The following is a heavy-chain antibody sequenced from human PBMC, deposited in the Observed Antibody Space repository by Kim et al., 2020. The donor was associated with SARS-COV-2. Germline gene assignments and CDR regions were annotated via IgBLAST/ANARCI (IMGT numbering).Heavy chain of an antibody. D-gene: IGHD1-1*01. V-gene: IGHV3-7*01. CDR1: GFTFGRYW. J-gene: IGHJ4*02. CDR3: VRGTWADD. Sequence: GGSLRLSCAASGFTFGRYWMTWVRQAPGKGLEWVANIKPDGSEQYYVDSVKGRFTISRDNVKNSVSLQMNSLRAEDTALYYCVRGTWADDWGQGTLVTVSS. CDR2: IKPDGSEQ.